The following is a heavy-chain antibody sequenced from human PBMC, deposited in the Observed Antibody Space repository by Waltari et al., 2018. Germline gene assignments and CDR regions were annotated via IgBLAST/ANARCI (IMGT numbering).Heavy chain of an antibody. D-gene: IGHD3-16*02. V-gene: IGHV1-69*05. CDR2: SSPIFGTA. Sequence: QVQLVQSGAEVQNPGSSVQVSCKPSRGTFSSYAIRWVRQAPGQGLEWMGGSSPIFGTANYAQKFQGRVTITTDESTSTAYMELSSLRSEDTAVYYCAIEGAIMITFGGVIDDAFDIWGQGTMVTVSS. CDR1: RGTFSSYA. CDR3: AIEGAIMITFGGVIDDAFDI. J-gene: IGHJ3*02.